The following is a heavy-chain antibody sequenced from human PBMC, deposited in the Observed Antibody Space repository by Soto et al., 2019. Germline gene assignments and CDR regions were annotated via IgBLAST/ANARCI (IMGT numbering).Heavy chain of an antibody. Sequence: ASVNVSCKSSGGTFSSYAMSWVRQAPGQGLEWMGGIIPIFGTANYAQKFQGRVTITADKSTSTAYMELSSLRSEDTAVYYCASPLGGDYDFWSGPAAPFDYWGQGTLVTVSS. J-gene: IGHJ4*02. CDR2: IIPIFGTA. D-gene: IGHD3-3*01. CDR3: ASPLGGDYDFWSGPAAPFDY. V-gene: IGHV1-69*06. CDR1: GGTFSSYA.